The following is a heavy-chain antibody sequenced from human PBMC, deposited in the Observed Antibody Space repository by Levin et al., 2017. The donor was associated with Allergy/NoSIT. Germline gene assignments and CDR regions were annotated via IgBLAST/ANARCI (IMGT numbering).Heavy chain of an antibody. CDR1: GFTFSSYA. V-gene: IGHV3-23*01. D-gene: IGHD2-15*01. J-gene: IGHJ6*03. CDR2: ISGSGGRT. Sequence: GESLKISCAASGFTFSSYAMTWVRQAPGKGLEWVSVISGSGGRTYYADSVKGRFTISRDNSKNTLYLQMNSLRAEDTAVYYCAKGQYCSGGSCSYYYYYYMDVWGKGTTVTVSS. CDR3: AKGQYCSGGSCSYYYYYYMDV.